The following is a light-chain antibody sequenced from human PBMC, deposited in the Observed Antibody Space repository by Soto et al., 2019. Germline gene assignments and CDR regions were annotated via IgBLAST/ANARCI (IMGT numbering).Light chain of an antibody. CDR3: RSYTSTNPRV. Sequence: QSALTQPASVSGSRGQSITISCTGTSSDVGGYNSVSWYQQHPGKAPKLIIYDVSNRPSGVSNRFSGSKSGNTASLTISGLQAEDEADYYCRSYTSTNPRVFGGGTKLTVL. CDR1: SSDVGGYNS. CDR2: DVS. J-gene: IGLJ2*01. V-gene: IGLV2-14*03.